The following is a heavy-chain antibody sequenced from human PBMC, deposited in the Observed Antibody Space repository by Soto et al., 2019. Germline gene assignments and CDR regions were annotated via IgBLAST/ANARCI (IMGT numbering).Heavy chain of an antibody. CDR3: ARDRRSGSFPNGYYYYGLDV. Sequence: QVQLVESGGGGVQPGGSLRLSCEASGFTFSTYVMNWVRQAPGKGLEWVAVIWYDGRKHSYADSVRGRLTISRDNSKSSLYLQMNSLRVEDTAVYYFARDRRSGSFPNGYYYYGLDVWGQGTTVTVSS. V-gene: IGHV3-33*01. CDR1: GFTFSTYV. J-gene: IGHJ6*02. CDR2: IWYDGRKH. D-gene: IGHD1-26*01.